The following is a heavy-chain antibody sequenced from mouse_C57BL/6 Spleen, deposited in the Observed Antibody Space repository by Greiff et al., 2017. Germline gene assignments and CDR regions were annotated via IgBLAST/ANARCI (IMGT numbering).Heavy chain of an antibody. CDR2: IYPGSGST. CDR1: GYTFTSYW. CDR3: ARGVWLRREGGWYFDV. V-gene: IGHV1-55*01. Sequence: QVQLQQPGAELVKPAASVKMSCKASGYTFTSYWITWVQQRPGQGLEWIGDIYPGSGSTNYNEKFKSKATLTVDTSSSTASMQLSSLTSEDTAIYDCARGVWLRREGGWYFDVWGTGTTVTVSS. J-gene: IGHJ1*03. D-gene: IGHD2-2*01.